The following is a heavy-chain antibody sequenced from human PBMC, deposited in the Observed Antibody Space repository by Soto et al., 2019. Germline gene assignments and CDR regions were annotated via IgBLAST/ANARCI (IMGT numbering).Heavy chain of an antibody. Sequence: WWSLRLSCAASGLTFSSYSMNWVRQDPGKGLEWVSSISSSSSYIYYADSVKGRFNISRDNAKNSLYLQMNSLRAEDTAVYYCATSLWGAYTGTSPFAYWGQGTLAHVSA. J-gene: IGHJ4*01. CDR1: GLTFSSYS. CDR2: ISSSSSYI. V-gene: IGHV3-21*01. CDR3: ATSLWGAYTGTSPFAY. D-gene: IGHD2-21*01.